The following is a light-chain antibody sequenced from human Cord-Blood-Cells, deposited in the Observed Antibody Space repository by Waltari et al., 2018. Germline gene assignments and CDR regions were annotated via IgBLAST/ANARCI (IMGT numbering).Light chain of an antibody. CDR2: DAP. CDR3: QQRSNWPIT. V-gene: IGKV3-11*01. J-gene: IGKJ5*01. Sequence: EIVLTQSPATLSLSPGDRATLSCRASQSVSSYLAWYQQKPGQAPRLLIYDAPNRATGIPARFSGSGSGTDFTLTISSLEPEDFAVYYCQQRSNWPITFGQGTRLEMK. CDR1: QSVSSY.